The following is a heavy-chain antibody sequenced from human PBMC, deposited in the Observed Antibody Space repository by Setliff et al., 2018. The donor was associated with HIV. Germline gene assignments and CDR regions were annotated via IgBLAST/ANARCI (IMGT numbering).Heavy chain of an antibody. D-gene: IGHD3-3*01. CDR1: GYSLTDFY. CDR3: AGVSSQFSEWRKDYFEY. V-gene: IGHV1-2*02. J-gene: IGHJ4*02. CDR2: ITPNSGGT. Sequence: ASVKVSCKASGYSLTDFYIHWVRQAPGQGLEWMGWITPNSGGTEYAGKFQGRVTVTRDTSINTAYMEVTRLTSDDTAVYYCAGVSSQFSEWRKDYFEYWGRGSLVTVSS.